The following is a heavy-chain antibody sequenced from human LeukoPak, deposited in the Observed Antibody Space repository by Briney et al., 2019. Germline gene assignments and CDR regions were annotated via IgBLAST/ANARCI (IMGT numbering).Heavy chain of an antibody. CDR1: GYTLTELS. J-gene: IGHJ4*02. D-gene: IGHD6-19*01. V-gene: IGHV1-24*01. CDR2: FDPEDGET. Sequence: ASVKVSCTVSGYTLTELSTHWVRQAPGKGLEWMGGFDPEDGETIYAQKFQGRVTMTEDTSTDTAYMELSSLRSEDTAVYYCATDGAGWSNFDYWGQGTLVTVSS. CDR3: ATDGAGWSNFDY.